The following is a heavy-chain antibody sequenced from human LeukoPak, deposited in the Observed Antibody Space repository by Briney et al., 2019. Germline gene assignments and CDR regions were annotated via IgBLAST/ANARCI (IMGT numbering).Heavy chain of an antibody. CDR2: IKQDGSEK. Sequence: GGSLRLSCAASGFTLSNYWMSWVRQAPEKGLEWVANIKQDGSEKYYVDSVEGRFTISRDNAKNSLYLQMDSLRAEDTAVYYCVRGGYYRFDYWGQGTLVTVSS. V-gene: IGHV3-7*04. CDR1: GFTLSNYW. J-gene: IGHJ4*02. D-gene: IGHD1-26*01. CDR3: VRGGYYRFDY.